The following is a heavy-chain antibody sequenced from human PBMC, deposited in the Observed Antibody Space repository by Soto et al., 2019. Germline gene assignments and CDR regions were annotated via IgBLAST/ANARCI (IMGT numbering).Heavy chain of an antibody. D-gene: IGHD6-19*01. CDR1: GFTFSSYA. V-gene: IGHV3-30-3*01. Sequence: QVQLVESGGGVVQPGRSLRLSCAASGFTFSSYAMHWVRQAPGKGLEWVAVISYDGSNKYYADSVKGRFTISRDNSKNTLYLQRNSLRAEDTAVYYCARDRPRAVAERFDYWGQGTLVTVSS. CDR3: ARDRPRAVAERFDY. J-gene: IGHJ4*02. CDR2: ISYDGSNK.